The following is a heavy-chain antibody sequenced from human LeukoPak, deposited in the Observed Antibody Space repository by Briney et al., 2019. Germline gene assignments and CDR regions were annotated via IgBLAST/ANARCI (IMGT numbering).Heavy chain of an antibody. D-gene: IGHD2-15*01. J-gene: IGHJ6*02. V-gene: IGHV3-23*01. CDR1: GGSISSSH. Sequence: GTLSLTCAVSGGSISSSHWWSWVRQSPGKGLEWVSAISGSGGSTYYADSVKGRFTISRDNSKNTLYLQMNSLRAEDTAVYYCAKDRDSGWYYYYGMDVWGQGTTVTVSS. CDR2: ISGSGGST. CDR3: AKDRDSGWYYYYGMDV.